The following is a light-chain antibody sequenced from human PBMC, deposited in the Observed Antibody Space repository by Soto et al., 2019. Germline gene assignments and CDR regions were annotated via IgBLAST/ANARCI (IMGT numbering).Light chain of an antibody. Sequence: DIQMTQSPSFLSASVGDRVTITCRASQSISSYLNWYQQKPGKAPKLLIYAASSLQSGVPSRFSGSGSGTDFTLTISSLQPEDSATYYCQPRRTFGQGT. CDR1: QSISSY. CDR3: QPRRT. V-gene: IGKV1-39*01. J-gene: IGKJ1*01. CDR2: AAS.